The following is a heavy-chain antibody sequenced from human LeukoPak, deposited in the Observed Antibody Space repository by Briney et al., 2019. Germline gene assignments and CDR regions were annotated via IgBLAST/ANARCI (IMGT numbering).Heavy chain of an antibody. V-gene: IGHV3-21*01. J-gene: IGHJ4*02. CDR2: ISSSSSYI. CDR3: ARVYCSGGSCYLGFDY. Sequence: GASLRLSCAASGFTFSSYSMNWVRQAPGKGLEWVSSISSSSSYIYYADSVKGRFTISRDNAKNSLYLQMNSLRAEDTAVYYCARVYCSGGSCYLGFDYWGQGTLVTVSS. CDR1: GFTFSSYS. D-gene: IGHD2-15*01.